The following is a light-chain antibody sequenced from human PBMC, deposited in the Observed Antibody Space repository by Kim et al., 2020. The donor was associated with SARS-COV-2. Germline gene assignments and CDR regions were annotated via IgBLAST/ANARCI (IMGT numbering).Light chain of an antibody. CDR2: AAS. CDR1: QGRRRY. J-gene: IGKJ4*01. Sequence: GNRVHVTARARQGRRRYVDWYQQKPGKAPEIVIYAASILQSGVASRFRGTGCGTECTLTRNRLQREDGASSYCKQLNSYPARNFGGGDKMDIK. V-gene: IGKV1-9*01. CDR3: KQLNSYPARN.